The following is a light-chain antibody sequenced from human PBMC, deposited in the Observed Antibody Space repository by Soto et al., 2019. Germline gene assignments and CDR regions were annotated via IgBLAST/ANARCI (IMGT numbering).Light chain of an antibody. CDR3: QQYNSYPYT. CDR1: QSISAW. Sequence: DIQMTQSPSTLSASVGDRVTITCRASQSISAWLAWYQQKPGKAPKLLIYKASSLESGVPSRFSGSGSGTEFTLTISSLQPDDFATYYCQQYNSYPYTFGQGTKLEIK. J-gene: IGKJ2*01. CDR2: KAS. V-gene: IGKV1-5*03.